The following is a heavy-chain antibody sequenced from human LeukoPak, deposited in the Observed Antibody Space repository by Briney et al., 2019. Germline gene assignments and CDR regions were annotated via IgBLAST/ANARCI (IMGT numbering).Heavy chain of an antibody. CDR1: GGSISSYY. CDR3: AKIRSGGGSFDV. D-gene: IGHD4-23*01. Sequence: PSETLSLTYSVSGGSISSYYWSWIRQPPGKGLEWIGYIFHTGSTNYNPSLKSRVTMSVDTSKNQVSLRLSSVTAADTAVYYCAKIRSGGGSFDVWGQGAMVTVSS. CDR2: IFHTGST. V-gene: IGHV4-59*01. J-gene: IGHJ3*01.